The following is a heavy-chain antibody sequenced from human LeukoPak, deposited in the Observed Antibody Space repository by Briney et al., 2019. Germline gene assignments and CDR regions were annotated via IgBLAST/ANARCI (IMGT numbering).Heavy chain of an antibody. D-gene: IGHD3-10*01. CDR1: GFTFSSYG. Sequence: PGGSLRLSCAASGFTFSSYGMSWVRQAPGKGLEWVAFIRYDGSNKYYADSVKGRFTISRDNSKNTLYLQMNSLRAEDTAVYYCAKDQFGELLGGSFDYWGQGTLVTVSS. J-gene: IGHJ4*02. CDR2: IRYDGSNK. V-gene: IGHV3-30*02. CDR3: AKDQFGELLGGSFDY.